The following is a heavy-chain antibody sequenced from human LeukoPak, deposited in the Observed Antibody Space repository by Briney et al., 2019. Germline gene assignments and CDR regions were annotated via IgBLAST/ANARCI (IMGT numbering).Heavy chain of an antibody. D-gene: IGHD6-13*01. CDR2: IYYAGST. Sequence: SETLSLTCTVSGDSISSASYYWGWIRQPPGKGLEWIGSIYYAGSTYYNPSLKSRVTIYVDASKTQFSLKLSSVTAADTAVYYCARQLSRSSWYYFDHWGQGTLVTVSS. J-gene: IGHJ4*02. CDR1: GDSISSASYY. V-gene: IGHV4-39*01. CDR3: ARQLSRSSWYYFDH.